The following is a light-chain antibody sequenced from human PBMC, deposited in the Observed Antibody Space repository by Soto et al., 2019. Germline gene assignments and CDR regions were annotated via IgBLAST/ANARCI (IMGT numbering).Light chain of an antibody. V-gene: IGKV3-11*01. Sequence: EIVLTQSPATLSLSPGESATLSCRATRSVSSYLAWYQQKPGQAPRLLIYDASSRPTDIPARFSGSGSGTDFTLTISSLEPEDFALYYCQQRSNWPITFGQGTQLEIK. J-gene: IGKJ5*01. CDR1: RSVSSY. CDR2: DAS. CDR3: QQRSNWPIT.